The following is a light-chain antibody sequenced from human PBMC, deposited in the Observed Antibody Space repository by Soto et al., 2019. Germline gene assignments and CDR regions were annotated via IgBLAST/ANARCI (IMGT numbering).Light chain of an antibody. CDR3: CSYAGNSLWV. V-gene: IGLV2-23*01. CDR1: SSDVGSYNL. CDR2: EGS. Sequence: QSALTQPASVSGSPGQSITISCTGTSSDVGSYNLVSWYQQHPGKAPKLIIFEGSTRPSGVSNRFPGSKSGNTASLTISGLQAEDEADYYCCSYAGNSLWVFGGGTKLTVL. J-gene: IGLJ3*02.